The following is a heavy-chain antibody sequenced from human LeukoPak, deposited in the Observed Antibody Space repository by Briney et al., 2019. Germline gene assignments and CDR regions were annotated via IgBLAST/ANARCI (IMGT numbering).Heavy chain of an antibody. J-gene: IGHJ4*02. D-gene: IGHD3-22*01. CDR2: IYYSGST. Sequence: PSETLSLTCTVSGGSISSGDYYWSWIRQPPGKGLEWIGYIYYSGSTYYNPSLNSRVTISVDTSKNQFSLKLSSVTAADTAVYYCARDYYDSSGFSYFDSWARGTLVTVSS. CDR1: GGSISSGDYY. V-gene: IGHV4-30-4*02. CDR3: ARDYYDSSGFSYFDS.